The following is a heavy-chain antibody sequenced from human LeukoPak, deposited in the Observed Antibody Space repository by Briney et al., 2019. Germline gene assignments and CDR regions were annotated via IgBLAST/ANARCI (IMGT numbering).Heavy chain of an antibody. CDR1: GGAISSYY. Sequence: PSETLSLTCTVSGGAISSYYWSWIRQPPGKGLEGRGDIDYSGSTNYNPSLKSRVTISVDTSKNQCSLRLSSVPAPDTAVSYSARLASGSYGPLTPFDYWGQGTLVTVSS. D-gene: IGHD1-26*01. J-gene: IGHJ4*02. CDR3: ARLASGSYGPLTPFDY. CDR2: IDYSGST. V-gene: IGHV4-59*08.